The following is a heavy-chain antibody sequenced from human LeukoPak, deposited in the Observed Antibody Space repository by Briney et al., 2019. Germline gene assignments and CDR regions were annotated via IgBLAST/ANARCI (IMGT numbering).Heavy chain of an antibody. CDR3: ARESSRFGVVTYRDLDY. J-gene: IGHJ4*02. Sequence: TGGSLRLSCAASGFTVSSKYMSWVRQAPGKGLEWVSVIYSGGSTYYADSVKGRFTISRDNSRNTLYLQMNSLRAEDTAVYYCARESSRFGVVTYRDLDYWGQGTLVAVSS. CDR2: IYSGGST. D-gene: IGHD3-3*01. V-gene: IGHV3-53*01. CDR1: GFTVSSKY.